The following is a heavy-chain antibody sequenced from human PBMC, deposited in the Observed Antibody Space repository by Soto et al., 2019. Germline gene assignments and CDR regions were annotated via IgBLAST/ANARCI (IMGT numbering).Heavy chain of an antibody. J-gene: IGHJ4*02. V-gene: IGHV4-31*03. CDR3: GRGAAARSSYQSYFEY. CDR1: SDAISSCGYY. D-gene: IGHD6-6*01. Sequence: SKTLSPTCTVSSDAISSCGYYWRWIRQHPGKGLEWIGYIYYSGSTYYNPSLKRRVTISLDTSKNPFSLKLSSVTASLPAVHYCGRGAAARSSYQSYFEYRGQGTLVAVSS. CDR2: IYYSGST.